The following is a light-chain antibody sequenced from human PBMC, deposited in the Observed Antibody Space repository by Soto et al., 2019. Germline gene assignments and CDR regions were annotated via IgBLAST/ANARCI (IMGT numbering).Light chain of an antibody. CDR1: QSVSSSY. CDR2: DAS. CDR3: QQRSNWPPSIT. Sequence: EIVLTQSPATLSLSPGERATLSCGASQSVSSSYLAWYQQKPGQAPRLLIYDASNRATGIPARFSGSGSGTDFTLTISSLEPEDFAVYYCQQRSNWPPSITFGQGTRLEIK. V-gene: IGKV3D-20*02. J-gene: IGKJ5*01.